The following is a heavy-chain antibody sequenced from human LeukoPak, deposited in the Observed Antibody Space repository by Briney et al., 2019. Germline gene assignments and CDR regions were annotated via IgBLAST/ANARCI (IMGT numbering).Heavy chain of an antibody. CDR2: ISYDGSNK. D-gene: IGHD6-13*01. CDR3: ARDDHRLIGQQLVRRYFDY. Sequence: PGRSLRLSCAASGFTFSSYGMHWVRQAPGKGLERVAVISYDGSNKYYADSVKGRFTISRDNAKNSLYLQMNSLRAEDTAVYYCARDDHRLIGQQLVRRYFDYWGQGTLVTVSS. CDR1: GFTFSSYG. J-gene: IGHJ4*02. V-gene: IGHV3-30*03.